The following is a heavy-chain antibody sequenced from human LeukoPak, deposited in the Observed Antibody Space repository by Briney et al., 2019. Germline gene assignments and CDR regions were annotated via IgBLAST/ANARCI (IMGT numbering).Heavy chain of an antibody. CDR3: ARARYGSGSWYLDS. D-gene: IGHD3-10*01. Sequence: KTGGSLRLSCAASGFTFSSFAMNWVRQAPGKGLEWVSFISSGSSYRYYADSMKGRFTISRDNAENSLSLQMNSLRVGDTAVYYCARARYGSGSWYLDSWGQGTLVTVSS. CDR2: ISSGSSYR. J-gene: IGHJ4*02. V-gene: IGHV3-21*01. CDR1: GFTFSSFA.